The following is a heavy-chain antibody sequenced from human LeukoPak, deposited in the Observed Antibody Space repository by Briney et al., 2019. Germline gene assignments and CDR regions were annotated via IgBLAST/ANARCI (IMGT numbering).Heavy chain of an antibody. CDR3: ASLRTPAPPGVYYFDY. V-gene: IGHV4-59*01. CDR1: GGSISSYY. Sequence: SETLSLTCTVSGGSISSYYWSWIRQPPGKGLEWIGYIYYSGSTNYNPSLRSRVTISVDTSKNQFSLKLSSVTAADTAVYYCASLRTPAPPGVYYFDYWGQGTLVTVSS. CDR2: IYYSGST. J-gene: IGHJ4*02. D-gene: IGHD1-14*01.